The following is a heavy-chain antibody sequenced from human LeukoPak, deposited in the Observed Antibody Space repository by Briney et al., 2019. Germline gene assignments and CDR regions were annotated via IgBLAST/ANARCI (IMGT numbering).Heavy chain of an antibody. D-gene: IGHD1-26*01. Sequence: PSETLSLTCTVSGYSISSGYYWGWIRQPPGKGLEWIGSIYHSGSTYYNPSLKSRVTISVDTSKNQFSLKLSSVTAVDTAVYYCARERYSYSRWFDPWGQGTLVTVSS. J-gene: IGHJ5*02. CDR1: GYSISSGYY. CDR2: IYHSGST. CDR3: ARERYSYSRWFDP. V-gene: IGHV4-38-2*02.